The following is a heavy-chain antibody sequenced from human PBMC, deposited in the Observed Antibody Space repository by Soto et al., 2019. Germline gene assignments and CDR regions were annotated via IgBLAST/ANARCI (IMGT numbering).Heavy chain of an antibody. D-gene: IGHD3-10*01. CDR2: IYHSGTT. V-gene: IGHV4-30-2*01. Sequence: SLSPTCAVAGGSISIVGYSCAWIRQPRGKGLEWIWYIYHSGTTYYNPSLKSRVTIAVDRSKNQFSLKLSSVTAADTAVYYCARGLDTYYSGSGSYNWFDPWGQGTLVTVS. CDR3: ARGLDTYYSGSGSYNWFDP. CDR1: GGSISIVGYS. J-gene: IGHJ5*02.